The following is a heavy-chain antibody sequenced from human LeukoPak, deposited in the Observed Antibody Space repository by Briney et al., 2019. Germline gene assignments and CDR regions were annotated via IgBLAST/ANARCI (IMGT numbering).Heavy chain of an antibody. V-gene: IGHV3-23*01. CDR1: GFTFSSYA. Sequence: PGGSLRLSCAASGFTFSSYAMSWIRQVPAKGLEWVSAISTTTYYADFVEGRFTISRDNSKNTLYLQMNSLRAKDTAVYYCAKPIGPRYGDYHNSCFDSWGQGTLVTVSS. CDR3: AKPIGPRYGDYHNSCFDS. J-gene: IGHJ5*01. CDR2: ISTTT. D-gene: IGHD4-17*01.